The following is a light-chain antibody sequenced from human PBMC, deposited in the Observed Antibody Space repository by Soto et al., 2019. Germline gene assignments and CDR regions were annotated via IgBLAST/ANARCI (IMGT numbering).Light chain of an antibody. CDR2: EVY. J-gene: IGLJ1*01. CDR1: SSDIAYYNY. CDR3: ISYSASSTPYV. Sequence: QSVLTQPASVSGSPGQSITISCTATSSDIAYYNYVSWYQHHPGKAPKLIIYEVYNRPSGVSNRFSGSKSGDTASLSISGLQAEDEADYYCISYSASSTPYVFGTGTKVTVL. V-gene: IGLV2-14*01.